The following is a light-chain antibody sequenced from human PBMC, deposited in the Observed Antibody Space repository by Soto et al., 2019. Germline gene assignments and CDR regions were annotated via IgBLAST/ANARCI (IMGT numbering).Light chain of an antibody. CDR3: QQYNNWPPIT. CDR1: QSVSSN. J-gene: IGKJ5*01. V-gene: IGKV3-15*01. Sequence: EIVMTQSPATLSVSPGERATLSCRASQSVSSNLTWYQQNPGQPPRLLIYGASTRATGLSARFSGSGSGTEFTLTISSLQSEDFAVYYCQQYNNWPPITFGQGTRLEIK. CDR2: GAS.